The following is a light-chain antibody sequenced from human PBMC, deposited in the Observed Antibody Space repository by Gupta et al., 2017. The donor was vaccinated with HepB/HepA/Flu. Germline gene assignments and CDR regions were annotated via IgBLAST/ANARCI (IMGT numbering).Light chain of an antibody. J-gene: IGLJ3*02. CDR2: EVT. CDR3: SSFAGSNRV. Sequence: QSALTQPPSASGSPGQSVTISCTGTSSDVGGYRYVSWYQQHPGKAPKLMIYEVTKRPSGVPDRFSGSKSGITASLXVXGLQAEXEAEYYCSSFAGSNRVFGGGTKLTVL. V-gene: IGLV2-8*01. CDR1: SSDVGGYRY.